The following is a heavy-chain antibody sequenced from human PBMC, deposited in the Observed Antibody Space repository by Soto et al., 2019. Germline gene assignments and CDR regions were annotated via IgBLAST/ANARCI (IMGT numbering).Heavy chain of an antibody. Sequence: EVQLVESGGGLVQPGGSLRLSCAASGFTFSSYSMNWVRQAPGKGLEWLSFISGSGTTIHYADSMKGRFTISRDNAKNSLYLQMNSLRAEDTAVYYCARDVAVREEYWGQGTLVTVSS. CDR3: ARDVAVREEY. CDR1: GFTFSSYS. V-gene: IGHV3-48*01. CDR2: ISGSGTTI. J-gene: IGHJ4*02. D-gene: IGHD3-10*01.